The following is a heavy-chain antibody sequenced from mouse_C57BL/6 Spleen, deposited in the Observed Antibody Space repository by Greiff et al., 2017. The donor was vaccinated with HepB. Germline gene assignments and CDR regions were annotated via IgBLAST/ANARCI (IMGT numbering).Heavy chain of an antibody. Sequence: QVQLKQPGAELVKPGASVKLSCKASGYTFTSYWMHWVKQRPGQGLEWIGMIHPNSGSTNYNEKFKSKATLTVDKSSSTAYMQLSSLTSEDSAVYYGARSDYCGSRYGFAYWGQGTLVTVSA. J-gene: IGHJ3*01. CDR2: IHPNSGST. CDR1: GYTFTSYW. V-gene: IGHV1-64*01. D-gene: IGHD1-1*01. CDR3: ARSDYCGSRYGFAY.